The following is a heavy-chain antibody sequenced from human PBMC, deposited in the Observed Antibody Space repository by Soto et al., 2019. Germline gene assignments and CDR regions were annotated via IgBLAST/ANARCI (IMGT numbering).Heavy chain of an antibody. CDR1: GGSISSYY. J-gene: IGHJ3*02. CDR2: IYYSGST. Sequence: QVQLQESGPGLVKPSETLSLTCTVSGGSISSYYWSWIRQPPGKGLEWIGYIYYSGSTNYNPSLKSRVTISVDTSKNQCSLKLSSVTAADTAVYYCARPTTVTTLGAFDIWGQGTMVTVSS. V-gene: IGHV4-59*08. D-gene: IGHD4-17*01. CDR3: ARPTTVTTLGAFDI.